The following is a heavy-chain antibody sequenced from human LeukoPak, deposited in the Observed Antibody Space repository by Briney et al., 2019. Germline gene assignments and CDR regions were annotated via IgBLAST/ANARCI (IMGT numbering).Heavy chain of an antibody. Sequence: GESLKISCKGSGYGSGYSFTSHWIAWVRQMPGKGLEWMGIIYPRDSNTLYSPSSQAPATISVDTSISTAYLQWSSLKASDTAMYYCARFHSESYYLDYWGQGTLVTVSS. CDR3: ARFHSESYYLDY. V-gene: IGHV5-51*01. D-gene: IGHD3-10*01. CDR2: IYPRDSNT. J-gene: IGHJ4*02. CDR1: GYSFTSHW.